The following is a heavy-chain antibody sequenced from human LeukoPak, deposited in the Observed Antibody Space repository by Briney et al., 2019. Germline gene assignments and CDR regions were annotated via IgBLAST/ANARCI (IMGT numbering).Heavy chain of an antibody. CDR2: INPNTGDT. Sequence: SVKVSCKASGYTFTGHYIHWVRQAPGQGLEWMGWINPNTGDTNYAQKFQGRVTMTRDTSISTAYMELTRLRSDDTAVYYCARGYYDSSAYYSADYWGQGTLVTVSS. D-gene: IGHD3-22*01. J-gene: IGHJ4*02. CDR1: GYTFTGHY. V-gene: IGHV1-2*02. CDR3: ARGYYDSSAYYSADY.